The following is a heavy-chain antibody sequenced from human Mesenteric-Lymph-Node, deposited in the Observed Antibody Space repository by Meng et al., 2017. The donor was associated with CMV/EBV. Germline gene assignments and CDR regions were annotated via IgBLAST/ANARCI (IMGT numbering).Heavy chain of an antibody. V-gene: IGHV3-33*01. Sequence: GESLKISCAASGFTFSSYGMHWVRQAPGKGLEWVAVIWYDGSNKYYADSVKGRFTISRDNSKNTLYLQMSSLRADDTAVYYCARVTHTSAYYSDPVFDYWGQGALVTVSS. J-gene: IGHJ4*02. D-gene: IGHD3-22*01. CDR1: GFTFSSYG. CDR3: ARVTHTSAYYSDPVFDY. CDR2: IWYDGSNK.